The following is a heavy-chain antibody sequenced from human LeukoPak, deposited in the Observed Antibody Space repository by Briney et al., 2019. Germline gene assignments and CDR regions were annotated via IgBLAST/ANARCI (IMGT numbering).Heavy chain of an antibody. Sequence: PSETLSLTCSVSRGSISNSTYFWGWIRQPPGKGLEGIGSIFYSGSTDYNPSLKSRVTISVDTSKNQFSLKLSSVTAADTAVYYCARHRGGYSYYKYYFDYWGQGTLVTVSS. D-gene: IGHD5-18*01. V-gene: IGHV4-39*01. J-gene: IGHJ4*02. CDR1: RGSISNSTYF. CDR3: ARHRGGYSYYKYYFDY. CDR2: IFYSGST.